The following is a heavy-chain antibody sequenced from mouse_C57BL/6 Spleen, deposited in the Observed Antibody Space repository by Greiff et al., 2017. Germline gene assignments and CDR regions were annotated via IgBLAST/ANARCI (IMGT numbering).Heavy chain of an antibody. CDR1: GFSLTSYG. J-gene: IGHJ2*01. Sequence: VKLMESGPGLVQPSQCLSITCTASGFSLTSYGVHWVRQSPGKGLEWLGLICPGGGTDCNAAFISGLSISKDNSRIQVFFKMNSLEADDTAMYYCARNWDGADQRGQGNTPT. CDR2: ICPGGGT. V-gene: IGHV2-2*01. CDR3: ARNWDGADQ. D-gene: IGHD4-1*01.